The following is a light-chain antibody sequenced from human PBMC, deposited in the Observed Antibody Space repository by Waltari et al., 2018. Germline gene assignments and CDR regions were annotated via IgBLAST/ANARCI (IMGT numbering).Light chain of an antibody. V-gene: IGLV2-8*01. CDR1: SSDVGGYKY. Sequence: QAALTQPPSASGSPGQSVTISRPGTSSDVGGYKYVTWYQQHPGKAPKVMIYEVRKRPSGVPARFSGSKSGKTASLTVSGVQAEDEADYYCSSYGGSNNLVFGGGTKLTVL. CDR2: EVR. CDR3: SSYGGSNNLV. J-gene: IGLJ3*02.